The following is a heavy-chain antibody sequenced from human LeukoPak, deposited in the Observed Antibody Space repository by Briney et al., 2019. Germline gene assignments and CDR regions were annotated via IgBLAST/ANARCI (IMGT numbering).Heavy chain of an antibody. Sequence: GGSLRLSCAASGFTVSSNYMSWVRQAPGKGLEWVSVIYSGGSTYYADFVKGRFTISRDNSKNTLYLQMDSLRAEDTAVYYCARDPANTRSLWGQGTMVTVSS. CDR1: GFTVSSNY. CDR3: ARDPANTRSL. D-gene: IGHD1/OR15-1a*01. J-gene: IGHJ3*01. V-gene: IGHV3-53*01. CDR2: IYSGGST.